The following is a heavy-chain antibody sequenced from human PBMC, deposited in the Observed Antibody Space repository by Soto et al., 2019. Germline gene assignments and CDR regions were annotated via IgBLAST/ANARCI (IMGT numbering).Heavy chain of an antibody. V-gene: IGHV3-23*01. CDR2: IYGNGRST. Sequence: EVQLLESGGGLVQPAGSLRLSCAASGFTFSIYTMSWVRQAPGKGLEWVSGIYGNGRSTFYSASVKGRFTISRDNSGNTVYLQMSSLRVEDTAIYYCAKDFTPDSRWDIDYWGQGSLVTVSS. CDR1: GFTFSIYT. D-gene: IGHD1-26*01. J-gene: IGHJ4*02. CDR3: AKDFTPDSRWDIDY.